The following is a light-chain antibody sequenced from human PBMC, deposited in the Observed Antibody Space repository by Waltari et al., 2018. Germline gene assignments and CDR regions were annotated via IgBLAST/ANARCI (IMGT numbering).Light chain of an antibody. CDR2: GAY. CDR1: QSVNTY. J-gene: IGKJ1*01. V-gene: IGKV3-20*01. Sequence: IVLTQSPGTLSLSPGERATFPCRASQSVNTYLAWYQQKPGQAPRLLIYGAYTRAAGIPDRFSGSGSGTDFSLTISRLEAEDFAVYYCQHHVRLPATFGQGTKVEIK. CDR3: QHHVRLPAT.